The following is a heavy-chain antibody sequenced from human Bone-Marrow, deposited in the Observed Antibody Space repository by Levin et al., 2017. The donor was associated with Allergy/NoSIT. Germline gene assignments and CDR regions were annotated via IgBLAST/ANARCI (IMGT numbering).Heavy chain of an antibody. V-gene: IGHV4-34*01. J-gene: IGHJ2*01. CDR2: INHSGSA. CDR3: ARGPYHGPWYFDF. CDR1: GGAFSGYY. Sequence: SQTLSLPCAMSGGAFSGYYWNWLRQSPGKGLEWIGEINHSGSADYNPSLETRVSMSVDIIKKQFSLKLTSVTAADTGIYYCARGPYHGPWYFDFWGRGTLVDVSS. D-gene: IGHD2-2*01.